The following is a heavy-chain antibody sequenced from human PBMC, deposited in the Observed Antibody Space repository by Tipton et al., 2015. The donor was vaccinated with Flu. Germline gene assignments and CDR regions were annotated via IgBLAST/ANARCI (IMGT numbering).Heavy chain of an antibody. Sequence: SLRLSCVAYGFTFTTYGMNWVRQAPGKGLEWVTSISSDGTYKHYADSVRGRFTISRDNSKNTVSLEMNGLRPEDTAVYYCAKDMTPGARPRLFDYWGQGTLVTVSS. D-gene: IGHD1-26*01. CDR3: AKDMTPGARPRLFDY. J-gene: IGHJ4*02. CDR1: GFTFTTYG. V-gene: IGHV3-30*18. CDR2: ISSDGTYK.